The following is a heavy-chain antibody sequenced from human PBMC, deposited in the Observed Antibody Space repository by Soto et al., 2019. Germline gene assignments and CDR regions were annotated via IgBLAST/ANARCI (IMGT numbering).Heavy chain of an antibody. CDR1: GGTFSSYA. D-gene: IGHD2-2*01. Sequence: GASVKVSCKASGGTFSSYAISWVRQAPGQGLEWMGGIIPIFGTANYAQKFQGRVTITADKSTSTAYMELSSLRSEDTAVYYCARELVPATGYDAFDIWGQGXMVTVSS. CDR3: ARELVPATGYDAFDI. CDR2: IIPIFGTA. J-gene: IGHJ3*02. V-gene: IGHV1-69*06.